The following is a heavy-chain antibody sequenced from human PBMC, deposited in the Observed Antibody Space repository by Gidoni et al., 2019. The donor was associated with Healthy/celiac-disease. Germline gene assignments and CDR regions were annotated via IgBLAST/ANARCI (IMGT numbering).Heavy chain of an antibody. J-gene: IGHJ5*02. D-gene: IGHD3-22*01. Sequence: QVQLVESGGAVVQPGRSLRLSCAASGFTSSSYGMPWVRQAPGKGLVWVAVMWYDGSNKDYADSVKGRFTISRDNSKNTLYLQMDSLRAEDTAVYYCARDRGPLYYDSSGYHTIGWFDPWGQGTLVTVSS. CDR2: MWYDGSNK. V-gene: IGHV3-33*01. CDR3: ARDRGPLYYDSSGYHTIGWFDP. CDR1: GFTSSSYG.